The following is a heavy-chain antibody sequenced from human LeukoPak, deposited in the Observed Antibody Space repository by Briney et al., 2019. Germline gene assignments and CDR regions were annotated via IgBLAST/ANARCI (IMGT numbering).Heavy chain of an antibody. Sequence: GRSLRLSCAASGFTFSSYAMHWVRQAPVKGLVWVSRINRDGSTTDYADSVKGRFTSSRDNAKNMVYLQMTSLRAEDTAVYYCAKHLNWGQPDYWGQGTLVTVSS. J-gene: IGHJ4*02. CDR2: INRDGSTT. CDR3: AKHLNWGQPDY. D-gene: IGHD7-27*01. CDR1: GFTFSSYA. V-gene: IGHV3-74*01.